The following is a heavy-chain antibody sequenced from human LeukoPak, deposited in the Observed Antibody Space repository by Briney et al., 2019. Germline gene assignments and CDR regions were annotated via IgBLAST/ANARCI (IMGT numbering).Heavy chain of an antibody. CDR1: GFTFSSYW. J-gene: IGHJ4*02. V-gene: IGHV3-7*03. Sequence: GGSLRLSCAASGFTFSSYWMSWVRRAPGKGLEWVANIKQDGSEKYYVDSVKGRFTISRDNAKNSLYLQMNSLRAEDTAVFYCARGDSSGWYPGDYWGQGTLVTVSS. CDR3: ARGDSSGWYPGDY. CDR2: IKQDGSEK. D-gene: IGHD6-19*01.